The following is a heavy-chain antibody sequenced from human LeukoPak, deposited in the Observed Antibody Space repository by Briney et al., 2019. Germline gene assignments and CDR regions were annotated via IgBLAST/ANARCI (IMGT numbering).Heavy chain of an antibody. CDR1: GGSISSYY. J-gene: IGHJ5*02. D-gene: IGHD3-16*01. Sequence: SETLSLTCTVSGGSISSYYWSWIRQPAGKGLEYIGRIYTSGSTNYNPSLKSRVTMSVDTSKNQFSLKVNSVTAADTAVYYCARSAVITAFSWFDPWGQGTLVTVSS. CDR2: IYTSGST. V-gene: IGHV4-4*07. CDR3: ARSAVITAFSWFDP.